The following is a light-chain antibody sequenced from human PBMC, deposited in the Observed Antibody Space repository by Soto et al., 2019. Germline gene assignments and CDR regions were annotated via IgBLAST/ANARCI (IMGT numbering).Light chain of an antibody. J-gene: IGKJ4*01. Sequence: EIMMTQSPATLSVSPGERATLSCWASQSVSSNLAWYQQRPGQAPRLLTYGASTRAAGIPARFSGSGSGTDFTLTISGLQSEDSAVYYCQQYNDWPPELTFGGGTEVEIK. CDR3: QQYNDWPPELT. CDR2: GAS. V-gene: IGKV3-15*01. CDR1: QSVSSN.